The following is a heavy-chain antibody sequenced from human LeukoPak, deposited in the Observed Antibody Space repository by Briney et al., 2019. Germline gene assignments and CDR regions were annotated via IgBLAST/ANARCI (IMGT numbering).Heavy chain of an antibody. D-gene: IGHD2-21*01. J-gene: IGHJ5*02. V-gene: IGHV3-30*18. CDR2: ISNDGSNI. CDR1: GFTFYNYG. CDR3: AKDPYRVVVATGNYLDP. Sequence: GGSLRLSCAASGFTFYNYGMHWVRQAPGKGLEWVAVISNDGSNIHYGDSVKGRFTISRDNSKNTLYLQMNSLRVEDTAVYYCAKDPYRVVVATGNYLDPWGQGTLVTVSA.